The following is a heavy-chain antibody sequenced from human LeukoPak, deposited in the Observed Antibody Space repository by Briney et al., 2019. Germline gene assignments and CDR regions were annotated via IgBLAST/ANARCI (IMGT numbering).Heavy chain of an antibody. J-gene: IGHJ3*02. CDR1: GFTFSSYS. CDR2: ITSSGNYI. CDR3: ARGFDAFDI. D-gene: IGHD3-10*01. V-gene: IGHV3-21*01. Sequence: PGGSLRLSCAGSGFTFSSYSMNWVRQAPGKGLEWVSSITSSGNYISYADSVKGRFTISRDNAKNSLYLQMNSLRAEAPAVYYCARGFDAFDIWGQGTMVTVSS.